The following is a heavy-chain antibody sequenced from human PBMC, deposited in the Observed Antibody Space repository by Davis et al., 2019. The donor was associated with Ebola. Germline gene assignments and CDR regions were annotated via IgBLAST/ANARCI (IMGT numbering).Heavy chain of an antibody. CDR2: IKQDGSEK. Sequence: GGSLRLSCVDSAFTFRDYSMNWVRQAPGKGLEWVANIKQDGSEKYYVDSVKGRFTISRDNAKNSLYLQMNSLRAEDTAVYYCARVNAVTGYSRFDSWGQGTLVTVSS. V-gene: IGHV3-7*04. CDR1: AFTFRDYS. CDR3: ARVNAVTGYSRFDS. D-gene: IGHD3-9*01. J-gene: IGHJ5*01.